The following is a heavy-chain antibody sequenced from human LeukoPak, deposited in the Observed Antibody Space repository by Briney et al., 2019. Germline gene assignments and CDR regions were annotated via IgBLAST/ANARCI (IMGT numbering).Heavy chain of an antibody. Sequence: GGSLRLSCAASGFTFTNYAMSWVRYSPGKGLEWVSAISGSGGSTYYADSVKGRFTISRDNSKNTLYLQMNSLRAEDTAVYYCAKDAVVVPAATFDYWGQGTLVTVSS. CDR2: ISGSGGST. J-gene: IGHJ4*02. V-gene: IGHV3-23*01. CDR1: GFTFTNYA. CDR3: AKDAVVVPAATFDY. D-gene: IGHD2-2*01.